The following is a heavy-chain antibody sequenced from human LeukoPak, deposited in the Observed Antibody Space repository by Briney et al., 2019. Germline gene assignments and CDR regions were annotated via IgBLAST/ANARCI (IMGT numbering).Heavy chain of an antibody. CDR1: GFSFSSYA. CDR3: ASRYCTTTNCYSFDI. CDR2: ISGSGVTT. J-gene: IGHJ3*02. D-gene: IGHD2-2*01. V-gene: IGHV3-23*01. Sequence: GGSLRLSCAASGFSFSSYAMTWVRQAPGKGLGWVSTISGSGVTTYYADSVKGRFSISRDNAKNSLYLQMNSLRVEDAAVYYCASRYCTTTNCYSFDIWGQGTMVTVSS.